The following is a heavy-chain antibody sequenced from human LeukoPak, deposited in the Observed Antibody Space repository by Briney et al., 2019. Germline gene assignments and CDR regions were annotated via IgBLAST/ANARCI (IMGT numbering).Heavy chain of an antibody. D-gene: IGHD2-2*01. J-gene: IGHJ4*02. CDR1: GFTFSSYW. V-gene: IGHV3-7*04. CDR3: ARDGGYCSSTSCYDRLDY. Sequence: PGGSLRLSCAASGFTFSSYWMTWVRQAPGKGLEWVANIKQDGSEKYYVDSVKGRFTTSRDNAENSLYLQMNSLRAEDTAVYYCARDGGYCSSTSCYDRLDYWGQGTLVTVSS. CDR2: IKQDGSEK.